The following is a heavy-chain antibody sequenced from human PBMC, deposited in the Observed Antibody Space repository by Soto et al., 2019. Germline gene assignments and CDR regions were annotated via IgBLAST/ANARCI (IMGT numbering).Heavy chain of an antibody. Sequence: QITLKESGPTLVKPTQTLTLTCTFSGFSLSTGAVGVGWIRQPPGKALEWLALIYWDDDKHYSPSLKSRLTITKDTSKNQVVLTMTNMAPVDTATYYCAHSNWRDPIYDWGQGTLVTVSS. D-gene: IGHD1-1*01. CDR1: GFSLSTGAVG. CDR3: AHSNWRDPIYD. V-gene: IGHV2-5*02. J-gene: IGHJ4*02. CDR2: IYWDDDK.